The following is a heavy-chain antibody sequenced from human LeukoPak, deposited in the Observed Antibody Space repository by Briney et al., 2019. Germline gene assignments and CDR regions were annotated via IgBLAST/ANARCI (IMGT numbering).Heavy chain of an antibody. V-gene: IGHV3-23*01. CDR3: AKARNYDFWSGYYTYYGMDV. CDR2: ISGSGGST. CDR1: GFTFSSYS. J-gene: IGHJ6*02. Sequence: GGSLRLSCAAPGFTFSSYSMNWVRQAPGKGLEWVSAISGSGGSTYYADTVKGRFTISGDNSKNTLYLQMNSLRAEDTAVYYCAKARNYDFWSGYYTYYGMDVWGQGTTVTVSS. D-gene: IGHD3-3*01.